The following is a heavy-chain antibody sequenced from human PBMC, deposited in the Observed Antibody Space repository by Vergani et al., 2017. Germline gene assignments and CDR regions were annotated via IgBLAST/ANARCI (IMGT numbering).Heavy chain of an antibody. D-gene: IGHD3-10*01. V-gene: IGHV4-38-2*01. CDR2: IHHSGDT. Sequence: QVQLQESGPGLVKTSETLTLTCDVSDSSIMTNPYWGWFRQSPGKGLEWIGCIHHSGDTHYNSSLKSRVSISIVSSSKFSLSLTSVTAADTAIYYCARHRGSGGFFPSSYFYGMYGWVHGTTVTVSS. CDR1: DSSIMTNPY. J-gene: IGHJ6*02. CDR3: ARHRGSGGFFPSSYFYGMYG.